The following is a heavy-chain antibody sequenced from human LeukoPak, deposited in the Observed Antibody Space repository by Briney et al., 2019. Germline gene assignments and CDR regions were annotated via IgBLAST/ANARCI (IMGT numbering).Heavy chain of an antibody. CDR3: AKGDCSSTSCYQVGDYYYYGMDV. CDR1: GFTFSSYA. D-gene: IGHD2-2*01. J-gene: IGHJ6*02. CDR2: ISGSGGST. Sequence: PGGSLRLSCAASGFTFSSYAMSWVRRAPGKGLEWVSAISGSGGSTYYADSVKGRFTISRDNSKNTLYLQMNSLRAEDTAVYYCAKGDCSSTSCYQVGDYYYYGMDVWGQGTTVTVSS. V-gene: IGHV3-23*01.